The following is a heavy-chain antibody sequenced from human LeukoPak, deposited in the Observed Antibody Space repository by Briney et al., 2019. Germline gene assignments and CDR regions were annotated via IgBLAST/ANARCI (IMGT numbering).Heavy chain of an antibody. CDR2: VYYGGSA. D-gene: IGHD6-13*01. Sequence: SETLSLTCSVSGGSISTHYWSWIRQPPGEGLAWLGYVYYGGSASYNPSLKSRVTMSVDTSKNQFSLKVNSVTAADTAVYFCARMVYSTSSYDFWGPGTLVTVSS. V-gene: IGHV4-59*11. CDR3: ARMVYSTSSYDF. CDR1: GGSISTHY. J-gene: IGHJ4*02.